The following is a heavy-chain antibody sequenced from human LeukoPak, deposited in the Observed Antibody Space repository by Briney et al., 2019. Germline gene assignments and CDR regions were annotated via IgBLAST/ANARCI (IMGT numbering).Heavy chain of an antibody. Sequence: SETLSLTCTVSGGSINNYYWSWLRQPPGKELESIGYIYTSGNTNYYPSLTSRVTISVDTSNNQFSLKLSSVTAADTAVYYCARLTFTTRPVDVWGKGTTVTVSS. V-gene: IGHV4-4*09. CDR3: ARLTFTTRPVDV. CDR1: GGSINNYY. J-gene: IGHJ6*04. D-gene: IGHD6-6*01. CDR2: IYTSGNT.